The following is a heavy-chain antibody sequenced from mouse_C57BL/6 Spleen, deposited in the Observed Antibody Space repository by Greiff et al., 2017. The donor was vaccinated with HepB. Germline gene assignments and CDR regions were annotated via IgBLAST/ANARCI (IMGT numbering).Heavy chain of an antibody. D-gene: IGHD2-5*01. Sequence: QVQLQQPGAELVRPGTSVKLSCKASGYTFTSYWMHWVKQRPGQGLEWIGVIDPSDSYTNYNQKFKGKATLTVDTSSSTAYMQLSSLTSEDSAVYYCASYSIYAMDYWGQGTSVTVSS. V-gene: IGHV1-59*01. CDR2: IDPSDSYT. CDR3: ASYSIYAMDY. J-gene: IGHJ4*01. CDR1: GYTFTSYW.